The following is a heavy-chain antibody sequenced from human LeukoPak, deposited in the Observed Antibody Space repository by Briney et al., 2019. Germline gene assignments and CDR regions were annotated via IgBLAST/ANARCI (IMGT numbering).Heavy chain of an antibody. CDR1: GGSIKSNNW. CDR3: ARGRRGYSSGWFDY. D-gene: IGHD6-19*01. V-gene: IGHV4-4*02. Sequence: SETLSLTCAVSGGSIKSNNWWSLVRQPPGKGLEWIGEIYHSGSTNYNPSLESRVTISVDTSKNQFSLKLSSVTAADTAVYYCARGRRGYSSGWFDYWGQGTLVTVSS. CDR2: IYHSGST. J-gene: IGHJ4*02.